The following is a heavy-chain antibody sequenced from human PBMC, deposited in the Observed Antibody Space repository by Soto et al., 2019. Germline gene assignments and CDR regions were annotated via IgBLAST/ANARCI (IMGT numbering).Heavy chain of an antibody. J-gene: IGHJ4*02. CDR3: ATFRFCTSTSCFAEEGGY. CDR2: ISGSGGNT. CDR1: GFTFSSYA. Sequence: EVQLLESGGGLVQPGGPLRLSCAASGFTFSSYAMSWVRQAPGKGLEWVSAISGSGGNTYYADSVKGRFSISRDNSKNTLYLQMNSLRAEDTAVYYCATFRFCTSTSCFAEEGGYWGQGTLVIVSS. V-gene: IGHV3-23*01. D-gene: IGHD2-2*01.